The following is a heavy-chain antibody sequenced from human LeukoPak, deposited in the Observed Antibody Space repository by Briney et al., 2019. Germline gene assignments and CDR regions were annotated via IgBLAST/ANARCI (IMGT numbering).Heavy chain of an antibody. CDR1: GFTFSSYD. J-gene: IGHJ6*02. D-gene: IGHD4-23*01. CDR2: IGTAGDT. V-gene: IGHV3-13*01. Sequence: GGSLRLTCVASGFTFSSYDMHWVRQVTGKGPEWVSAIGTAGDTYYPGSVKGRFTISRDNAKNSLYLQMNSLRAGDTAVYYCARDGGGSAGYYYYGMDVWGQGTTVTVSS. CDR3: ARDGGGSAGYYYYGMDV.